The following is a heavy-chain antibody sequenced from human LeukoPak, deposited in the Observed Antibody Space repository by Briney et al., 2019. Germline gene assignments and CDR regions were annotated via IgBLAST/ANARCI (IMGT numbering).Heavy chain of an antibody. CDR2: IYSGGSK. CDR1: GFTVSTNY. Sequence: GGSLRLSCAASGFTVSTNYMNWVRQAPGKGLEWVSVIYSGGSKYYADSVKGRFTISRDNSKNTLYLQMNSLRADDTAVYYCARGLYADYAFDYWGQGTLVTVSS. D-gene: IGHD4-17*01. J-gene: IGHJ4*02. CDR3: ARGLYADYAFDY. V-gene: IGHV3-66*01.